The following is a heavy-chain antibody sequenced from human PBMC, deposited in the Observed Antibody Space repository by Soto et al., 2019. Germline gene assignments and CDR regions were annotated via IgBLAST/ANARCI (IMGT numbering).Heavy chain of an antibody. D-gene: IGHD2-21*02. V-gene: IGHV4-59*01. Sequence: QVQLQESGPGLVKPSETLSLTCTVSGGSISSYYWSWIRQPPGKGLEWIGYIYYSGSTNYNPSLKSRVTIAVDTSKTQFSLKLSSVTDADTAVYYCARRGAYCGGDCYPNWFDPWGQGTLVTVSS. CDR3: ARRGAYCGGDCYPNWFDP. CDR2: IYYSGST. CDR1: GGSISSYY. J-gene: IGHJ5*02.